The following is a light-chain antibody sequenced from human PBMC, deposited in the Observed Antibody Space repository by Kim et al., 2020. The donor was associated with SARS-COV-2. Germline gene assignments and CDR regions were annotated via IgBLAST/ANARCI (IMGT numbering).Light chain of an antibody. J-gene: IGLJ3*02. CDR1: NVGSKS. CDR3: QVWDSSSDTV. CDR2: YDS. Sequence: VAPGKTARITGGGNNVGSKSVHWYQQEPGQAAVLVIYYDSDRPSGIPERFSGSNSGNTATLTISRVEAGDEADYYCQVWDSSSDTVFGGGTQLTVL. V-gene: IGLV3-21*04.